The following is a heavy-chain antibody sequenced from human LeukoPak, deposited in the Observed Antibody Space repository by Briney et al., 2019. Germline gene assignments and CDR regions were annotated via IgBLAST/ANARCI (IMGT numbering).Heavy chain of an antibody. CDR1: GGSISSYY. J-gene: IGHJ4*02. V-gene: IGHV4-59*01. CDR2: IYYSGST. CDR3: ARDRGGIIGYFVY. Sequence: SETLSLTCTVSGGSISSYYWSWIRQPPGKGLEWIGYIYYSGSTNYNPSLKSRVTISVDTSKNQFSLKLSSVTAADTAVYYCARDRGGIIGYFVYWGQGTLVTVSS. D-gene: IGHD2-15*01.